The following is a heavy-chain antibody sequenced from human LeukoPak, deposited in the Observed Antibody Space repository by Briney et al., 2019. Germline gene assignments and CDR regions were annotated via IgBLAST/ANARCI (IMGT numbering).Heavy chain of an antibody. CDR3: ARDLKDSSSWYARLTYYYYMDV. CDR1: GLTVSTNY. J-gene: IGHJ6*03. Sequence: GGSLRLSCAASGLTVSTNYMRWICQAPGKGLEWVSLIYAGGGTAYADSVKGRFTISRDNSKNTLYLQMNYVRAEDTAVYYCARDLKDSSSWYARLTYYYYMDVWGKGTTVTVSS. V-gene: IGHV3-53*01. D-gene: IGHD6-13*01. CDR2: IYAGGGT.